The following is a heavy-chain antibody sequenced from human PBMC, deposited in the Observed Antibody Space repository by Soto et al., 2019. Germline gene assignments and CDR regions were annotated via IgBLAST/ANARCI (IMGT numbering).Heavy chain of an antibody. CDR1: GASIITTYYY. CDR2: ITYSGRT. D-gene: IGHD3-22*01. V-gene: IGHV4-39*01. Sequence: HLQLQESGPGLVKPSETLSLTCIVSGASIITTYYYWGWIRQSPGKGLEWIGSITYSGRTSYNPSLKSRVTISADTSTNQFSLELSSVTAAYTAVYYCAKYQDSTMMDYWGQGSLVIVSS. J-gene: IGHJ4*02. CDR3: AKYQDSTMMDY.